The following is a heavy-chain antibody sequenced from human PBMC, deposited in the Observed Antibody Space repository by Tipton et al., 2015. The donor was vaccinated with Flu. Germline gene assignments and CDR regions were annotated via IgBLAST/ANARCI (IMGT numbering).Heavy chain of an antibody. V-gene: IGHV3-48*03. CDR3: ARGYYPDY. CDR2: ISSSGGTI. Sequence: SLRLSCAASGFTFKNYEMNWVRQAPGKGLEWVSYISSSGGTIYYADSVKGRFTISRDNAKNSLYLHMNSLRAEDTAVYYCARGYYPDYWGQGTLVTVSS. CDR1: GFTFKNYE. J-gene: IGHJ4*02. D-gene: IGHD3-10*01.